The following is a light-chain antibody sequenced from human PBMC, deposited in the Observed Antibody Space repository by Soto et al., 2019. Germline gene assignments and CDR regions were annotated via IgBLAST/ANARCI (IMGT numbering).Light chain of an antibody. J-gene: IGKJ1*01. CDR3: QQYNNWQWT. V-gene: IGKV3-15*01. CDR2: GAS. Sequence: EIVMTQSPATLSVSPGERATLSCRASQSVSSNLAWYQQKPGQAPRLLIYGASTRATGIPARFSGSGSGTEFTLTIRSLQSEDFAVYYCQQYNNWQWTFGQGTQVEIK. CDR1: QSVSSN.